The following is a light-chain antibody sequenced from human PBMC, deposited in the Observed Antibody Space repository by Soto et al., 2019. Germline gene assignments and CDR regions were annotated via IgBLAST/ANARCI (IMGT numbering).Light chain of an antibody. J-gene: IGLJ2*01. CDR1: NSNIGSNY. CDR2: RNS. Sequence: VLTQSPSASGTPGQRVTISCSGINSNIGSNYVHWYQQFPGTAPKVLIYRNSQRPSGVPDRFSGSKSGISASLAISGLRSEDEADYFCATWDDRLSGVVFGGGTKVTVL. CDR3: ATWDDRLSGVV. V-gene: IGLV1-47*01.